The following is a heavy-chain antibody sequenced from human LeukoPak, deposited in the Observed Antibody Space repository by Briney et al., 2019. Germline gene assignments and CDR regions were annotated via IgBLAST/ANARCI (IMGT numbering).Heavy chain of an antibody. D-gene: IGHD6-13*01. CDR2: INPAGRT. V-gene: IGHV3-13*01. J-gene: IGHJ4*02. Sequence: GGSLRLSCAASGFTFTNHDMHWVRQETGKGLEWVSAINPAGRTYYADSVRGRFIISRDNSKNTLYLQMNSLRAEDTALYYCAKTGGIAAAHWGQGTLVTVSS. CDR3: AKTGGIAAAH. CDR1: GFTFTNHD.